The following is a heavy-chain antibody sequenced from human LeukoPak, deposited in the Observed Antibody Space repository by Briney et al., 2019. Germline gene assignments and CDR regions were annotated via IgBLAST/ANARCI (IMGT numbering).Heavy chain of an antibody. V-gene: IGHV4-30-4*01. Sequence: SETLSLTCTVSGGSISSGDYYWSWIRQPPGKGLEWIGYIYYSGSTYYNPSLKSRVTISVDTSKNQFSLKLSSVTAADTAVYYCARGHDFWSDGDYWGQGTLATVSS. J-gene: IGHJ4*02. CDR3: ARGHDFWSDGDY. CDR2: IYYSGST. CDR1: GGSISSGDYY. D-gene: IGHD3-3*01.